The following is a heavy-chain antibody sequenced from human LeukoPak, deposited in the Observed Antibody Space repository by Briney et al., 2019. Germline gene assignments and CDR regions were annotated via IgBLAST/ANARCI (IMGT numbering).Heavy chain of an antibody. V-gene: IGHV1-2*02. CDR3: ARGSQVPAAMLTFDP. CDR2: MNPNSGGT. Sequence: GASVKVSCKASGYTFTSYDINWVRQATGQGLEWMGWMNPNSGGTNYAQKFQGRVTMTRDTSISTAYMELSRLRSDDTAVYYCARGSQVPAAMLTFDPWGQGTLVTVSS. CDR1: GYTFTSYD. J-gene: IGHJ5*02. D-gene: IGHD2-2*01.